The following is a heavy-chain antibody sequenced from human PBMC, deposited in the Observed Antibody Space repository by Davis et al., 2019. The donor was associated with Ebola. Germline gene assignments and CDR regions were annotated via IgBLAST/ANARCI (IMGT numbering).Heavy chain of an antibody. V-gene: IGHV4-34*01. CDR3: ARDDYYGSGSLH. Sequence: PSETLSLTCAVYGGSFSGYYWSWIRQPPGKGLEWIGEINHSGSTNYNPSLKSRVTISVDTSKNQFSLKLSSVTAADTAVYYCARDDYYGSGSLHWGQGTLVTVSS. CDR1: GGSFSGYY. J-gene: IGHJ4*02. D-gene: IGHD3-10*01. CDR2: INHSGST.